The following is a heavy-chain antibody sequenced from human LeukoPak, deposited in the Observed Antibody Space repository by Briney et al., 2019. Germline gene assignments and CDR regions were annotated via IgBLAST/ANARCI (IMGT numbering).Heavy chain of an antibody. V-gene: IGHV4-31*03. CDR1: GGSISSGGYY. J-gene: IGHJ5*02. Sequence: PSETLSLTCTVSGGSISSGGYYWSWIRQHPGKGLEWIGYIYYSGSTYYNPSLKSRVTISVDTSKNQFSLKLSSVTAADTAVYYCARERHIVATIWDNNWFDPRGQGTLVTVSS. CDR3: ARERHIVATIWDNNWFDP. CDR2: IYYSGST. D-gene: IGHD5-12*01.